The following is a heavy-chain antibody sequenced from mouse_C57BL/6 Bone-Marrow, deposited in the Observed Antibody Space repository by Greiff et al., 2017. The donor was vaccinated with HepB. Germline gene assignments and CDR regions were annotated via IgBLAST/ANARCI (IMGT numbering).Heavy chain of an antibody. CDR1: GYTFTSYW. J-gene: IGHJ1*03. Sequence: VQLQQSGAELVKPGASVKLSCKASGYTFTSYWMHWVKQRPGQGLEWIGMIHPNSGSTNYNEKFKSKATLTVDKSSSTAYMQLSSLTSEDSAVYYCARSPHYDYDRNWYFDVWGTGTTVTVSS. CDR3: ARSPHYDYDRNWYFDV. D-gene: IGHD2-4*01. V-gene: IGHV1-64*01. CDR2: IHPNSGST.